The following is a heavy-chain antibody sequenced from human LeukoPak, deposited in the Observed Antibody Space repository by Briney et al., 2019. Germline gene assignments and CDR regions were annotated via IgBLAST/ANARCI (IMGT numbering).Heavy chain of an antibody. CDR1: GFTFSCCD. D-gene: IGHD1-26*01. CDR3: AKDRTVGASYWYFDL. CDR2: VSGKSERT. V-gene: IGHV3-23*01. Sequence: GGSLRLSCAASGFTFSCCDMSWVRQAPGKGLEWVSVVSGKSERTYYVDSVKGRFTISRDNSKNTLYLQMDSLRVEDTAVYYCAKDRTVGASYWYFDLWGRGTLVTVSS. J-gene: IGHJ2*01.